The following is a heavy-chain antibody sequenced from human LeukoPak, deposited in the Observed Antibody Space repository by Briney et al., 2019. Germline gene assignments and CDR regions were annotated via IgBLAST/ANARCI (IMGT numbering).Heavy chain of an antibody. Sequence: PSETLSLTCTVYGGSISTSNYYWGWIRQPPEEGLGWIGSIYYTGSTYSNPSLNSRVTISVDTSKNQFSLKLSSVTAADTAVYYCARGPYGSGSQTFDYWGQGTLVTVSS. CDR3: ARGPYGSGSQTFDY. D-gene: IGHD3-10*01. CDR2: IYYTGST. V-gene: IGHV4-39*07. CDR1: GGSISTSNYY. J-gene: IGHJ4*02.